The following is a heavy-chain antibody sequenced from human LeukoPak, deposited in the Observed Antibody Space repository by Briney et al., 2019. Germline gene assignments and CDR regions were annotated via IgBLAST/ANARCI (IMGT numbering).Heavy chain of an antibody. J-gene: IGHJ6*03. V-gene: IGHV3-9*01. CDR1: GFTFDDYA. CDR2: ISWNSGSI. Sequence: QTGGSLRLSCAASGFTFDDYATHWVRQAPGKGLEWVSGISWNSGSIGYADSVKGRFTISRDNDKNLLYLQMNSLRAEDTAVYYCARDLVVVTASSPYYYYCMDVWGKGTTVTVSS. D-gene: IGHD2-21*02. CDR3: ARDLVVVTASSPYYYYCMDV.